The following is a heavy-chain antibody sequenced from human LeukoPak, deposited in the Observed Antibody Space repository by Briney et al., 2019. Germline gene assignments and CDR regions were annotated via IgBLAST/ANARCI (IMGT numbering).Heavy chain of an antibody. Sequence: PGGSLRLSCAASGFTFSSYGMHWVRQAPGKGLEWVAFIRYDGSNKYYADSVKGRFTISRDNSKNTLYLQMNSLRAEDTAVYYCAKDLRAVAGQSFDYWGQGTLVTVSS. CDR3: AKDLRAVAGQSFDY. J-gene: IGHJ4*02. V-gene: IGHV3-30*02. CDR2: IRYDGSNK. D-gene: IGHD6-19*01. CDR1: GFTFSSYG.